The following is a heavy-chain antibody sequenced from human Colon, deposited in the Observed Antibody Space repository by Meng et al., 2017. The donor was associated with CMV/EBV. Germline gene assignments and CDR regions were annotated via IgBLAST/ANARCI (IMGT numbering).Heavy chain of an antibody. CDR2: IIPILGIA. D-gene: IGHD1-26*01. V-gene: IGHV1-69*02. CDR1: GGTFSSYT. Sequence: SVTVSCQASGGTFSSYTISWVRQAPGQGLEWMGRIIPILGIANYAQKFQGRVTITADKSTSTAYMELSSLRPEDTAVYYCARKMVGALRYFDDWGQGTLVTVSS. J-gene: IGHJ4*02. CDR3: ARKMVGALRYFDD.